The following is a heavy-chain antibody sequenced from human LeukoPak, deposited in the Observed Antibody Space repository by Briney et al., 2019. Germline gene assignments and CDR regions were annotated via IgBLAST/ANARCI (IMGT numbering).Heavy chain of an antibody. CDR2: ISSSGSTI. CDR1: GFTFSHYG. V-gene: IGHV3-48*04. Sequence: GGSLRLSCAASGFTFSHYGMNWVRQAPGKGLEWVSYISSSGSTIYYADSVKGRFTISRDNAKNSLYLQMNSLRAEDTAGYYCARAPNYYDSPWGQGTLVTVSS. J-gene: IGHJ5*02. D-gene: IGHD3-22*01. CDR3: ARAPNYYDSP.